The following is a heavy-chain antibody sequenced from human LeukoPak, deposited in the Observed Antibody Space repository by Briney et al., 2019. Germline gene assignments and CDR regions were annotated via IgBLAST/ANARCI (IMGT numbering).Heavy chain of an antibody. CDR3: ARDPGTTQTLHDAFDI. CDR2: ISTSSSYI. J-gene: IGHJ3*02. V-gene: IGHV3-21*01. CDR1: GLTFSRYW. Sequence: GGSLRLSCAASGLTFSRYWMNWVRQAPGKGLEWVSFISTSSSYIYYADSVKGRFTISRDNARNSLYLQMNSLRAEDTAVYYCARDPGTTQTLHDAFDIWGQGTMVTVSS. D-gene: IGHD1-7*01.